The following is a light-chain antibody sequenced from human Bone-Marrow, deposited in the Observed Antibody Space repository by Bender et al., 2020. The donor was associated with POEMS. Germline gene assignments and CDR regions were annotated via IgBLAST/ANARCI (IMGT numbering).Light chain of an antibody. Sequence: QSAPTQPASVSGSPGQSITISCTGTSSDVGSYDVVSWYQQNPGKAPKLVIYDVTQRPSGVSNRFAGSKSDNTASLTISGLQAEDEADYYCCSYTGSSTFVFGGGTKLTVL. V-gene: IGLV2-23*02. CDR2: DVT. J-gene: IGLJ3*02. CDR3: CSYTGSSTFV. CDR1: SSDVGSYDV.